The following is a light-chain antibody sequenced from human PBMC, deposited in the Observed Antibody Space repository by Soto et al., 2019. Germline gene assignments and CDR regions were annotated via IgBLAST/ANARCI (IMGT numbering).Light chain of an antibody. CDR1: QNINSN. CDR2: GAS. Sequence: EIVMTQSPATLSVSPGERATLSCRASQNINSNLAWYQQKPGQAARLLIYGASTRATDIPARFSGSGSGTEFTRTISSLQSEDFALYYCQQYNNWPPYTFGQGTKLEIK. CDR3: QQYNNWPPYT. J-gene: IGKJ2*01. V-gene: IGKV3-15*01.